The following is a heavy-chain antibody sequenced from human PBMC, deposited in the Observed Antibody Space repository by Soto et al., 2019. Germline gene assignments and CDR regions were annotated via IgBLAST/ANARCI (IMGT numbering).Heavy chain of an antibody. J-gene: IGHJ4*02. D-gene: IGHD3-22*01. V-gene: IGHV1-69*13. Sequence: SVKVSCKASGCTVSSYAISCVRQAPGQVLEWMGGIIPIFGTANYAQKFQGRVTITADESTSTAYMELSSLRSEDTAVYYCARDQRYYDSSGYPGYFDYWGQGTLVTVSS. CDR3: ARDQRYYDSSGYPGYFDY. CDR2: IIPIFGTA. CDR1: GCTVSSYA.